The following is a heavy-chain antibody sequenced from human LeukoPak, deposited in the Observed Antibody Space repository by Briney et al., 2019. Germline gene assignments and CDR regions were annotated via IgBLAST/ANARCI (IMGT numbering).Heavy chain of an antibody. V-gene: IGHV4-59*12. CDR1: GGSISSYY. J-gene: IGHJ4*02. CDR2: IYYTGNT. Sequence: SETLSLTCTVSGGSISSYYWSWIRQPPGKGLEWIGYIYYTGNTNYNPSLKSRVTISVDTSKNQFSLKLSSVTVADTAVYYCARIDYGDYLGYWGQGTLVTVSS. CDR3: ARIDYGDYLGY. D-gene: IGHD3-16*01.